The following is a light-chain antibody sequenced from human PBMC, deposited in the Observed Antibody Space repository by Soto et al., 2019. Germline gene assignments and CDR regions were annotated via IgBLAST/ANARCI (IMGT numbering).Light chain of an antibody. CDR1: QSVSSGY. CDR3: QQHGTSPIT. V-gene: IGKV3-20*01. Sequence: EIVLTQSPCTLSLSPGEGATLSCRASQSVSSGYLAWYQQKPGQTPRLLIYSASSRATGIPDRFSGSGSGTDFTLTISRLEPDDFAVYYCQQHGTSPITFGQGTRLEIK. J-gene: IGKJ5*01. CDR2: SAS.